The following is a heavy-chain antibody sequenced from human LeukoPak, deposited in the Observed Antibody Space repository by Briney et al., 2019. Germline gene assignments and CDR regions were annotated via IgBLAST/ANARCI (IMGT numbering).Heavy chain of an antibody. V-gene: IGHV1-24*01. Sequence: ASVKVSCKASGGTFSSYAISWVRQAPGQGLEWMGGFDPEDGETIYAQKFQGRVTMTEDTSTDTAYMELSSLRSEGTAVYYCATSSKDIVVVPAALDYWGQGTLVTVSS. D-gene: IGHD2-2*01. CDR3: ATSSKDIVVVPAALDY. CDR1: GGTFSSYA. CDR2: FDPEDGET. J-gene: IGHJ4*02.